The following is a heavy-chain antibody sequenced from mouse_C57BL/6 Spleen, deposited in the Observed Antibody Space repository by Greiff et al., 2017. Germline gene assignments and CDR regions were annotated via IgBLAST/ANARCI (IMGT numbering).Heavy chain of an antibody. CDR1: GYTFTSYW. J-gene: IGHJ4*01. Sequence: VQLQQPGAELVQPGASVKLSCKASGYTFTSYWMHWVKQRPGRGLEWIGRIDPNCGGTKYNEKFQSKATLTVDKPSSTAYMQLISMTSEDAAVYYCARGGDYGNERAMDYWGQGTSVTVSS. CDR2: IDPNCGGT. D-gene: IGHD2-1*01. V-gene: IGHV1-72*01. CDR3: ARGGDYGNERAMDY.